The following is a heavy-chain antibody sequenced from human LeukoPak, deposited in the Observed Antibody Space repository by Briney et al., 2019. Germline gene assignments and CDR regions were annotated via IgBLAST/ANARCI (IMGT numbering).Heavy chain of an antibody. V-gene: IGHV4-30-4*01. J-gene: IGHJ5*02. CDR3: ARRDSSGYLNWFDP. D-gene: IGHD3-22*01. CDR1: GGSISSGDYY. CDR2: IYYSGST. Sequence: PSETLFLTCTVSGGSISSGDYYWSWIRQPPGEGLEWIGYIYYSGSTYYNPSLKSRVTISVDTSKNQFSLKLSSVTAADTAVYYCARRDSSGYLNWFDPWGQGTLVTVSS.